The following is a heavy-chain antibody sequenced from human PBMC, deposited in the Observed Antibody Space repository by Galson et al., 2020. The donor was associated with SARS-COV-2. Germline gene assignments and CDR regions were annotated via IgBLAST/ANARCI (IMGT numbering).Heavy chain of an antibody. D-gene: IGHD3-22*01. CDR3: AKEYYYDSSGPLDAFDI. J-gene: IGHJ3*02. CDR2: LNSDGSSR. Sequence: GGSLRLSCAASGFTFSSYWMHWARQAPGKGLVWVSRLNSDGSSRSYADSVKGRFTISRDNAKNTLTLQMNSLRAEDTAMYYCAKEYYYDSSGPLDAFDIWGQGTMVTVSS. V-gene: IGHV3-74*01. CDR1: GFTFSSYW.